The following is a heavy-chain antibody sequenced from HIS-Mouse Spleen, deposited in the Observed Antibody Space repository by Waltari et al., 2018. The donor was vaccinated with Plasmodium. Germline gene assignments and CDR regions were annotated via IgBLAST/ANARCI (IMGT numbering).Heavy chain of an antibody. V-gene: IGHV4-34*01. Sequence: QVQLQQWGAGLLKPSETLSLTCAVYGGSFSGSYWSWIRQPPGKGLEWIGEINHSGSTNDNPSLKSRVTISVDTSKNQFSLKLSSVTAADTAVYYCARVTSSGVYWYFDLWGRGTLVTVSS. CDR1: GGSFSGSY. D-gene: IGHD3-3*01. CDR2: INHSGST. CDR3: ARVTSSGVYWYFDL. J-gene: IGHJ2*01.